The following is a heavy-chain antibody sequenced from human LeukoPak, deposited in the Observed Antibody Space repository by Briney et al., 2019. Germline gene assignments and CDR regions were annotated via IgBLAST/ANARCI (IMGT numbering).Heavy chain of an antibody. CDR2: ISSSSSYI. J-gene: IGHJ6*02. Sequence: PGGSLRLSCAASGFTFSSYSMNWVRQAPGKGLEWVSSISSSSSYIYYADSVKGRFTISRDNAKNSLYLQMNSLRAEDTAVYYCARVGHTEGLRRYYYYGMDVWGQGTTVTVSS. D-gene: IGHD4-17*01. CDR1: GFTFSSYS. V-gene: IGHV3-21*01. CDR3: ARVGHTEGLRRYYYYGMDV.